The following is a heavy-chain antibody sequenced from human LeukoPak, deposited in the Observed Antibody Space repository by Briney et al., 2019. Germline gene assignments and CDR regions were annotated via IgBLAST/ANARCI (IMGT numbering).Heavy chain of an antibody. CDR2: IYYSGST. CDR3: ARDRRSVSSGEA. V-gene: IGHV4-59*01. Sequence: PSETLSLTCTVSSGSISNYYWIWLRQPPPKELEWIGYIYYSGSTSYNPSLESRVTISVETSKNQFSLRLTSVTAADAAVYYCARDRRSVSSGEAWGPGTLVPVSS. J-gene: IGHJ5*02. CDR1: SGSISNYY. D-gene: IGHD6-6*01.